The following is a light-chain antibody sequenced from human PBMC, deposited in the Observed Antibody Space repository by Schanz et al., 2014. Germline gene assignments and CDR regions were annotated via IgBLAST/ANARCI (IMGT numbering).Light chain of an antibody. CDR2: DVS. Sequence: QSALTQPASVSGSPGQSITLSCTGTSSDVGGTNYVSWYQQHPGKVPKLMIYDVSNRPSGVSNRFSGSKSGNTASLTISGRQAEDEADYYCNSFTSSHTRVFGGGTKLTVL. CDR3: NSFTSSHTRV. J-gene: IGLJ3*02. V-gene: IGLV2-14*01. CDR1: SSDVGGTNY.